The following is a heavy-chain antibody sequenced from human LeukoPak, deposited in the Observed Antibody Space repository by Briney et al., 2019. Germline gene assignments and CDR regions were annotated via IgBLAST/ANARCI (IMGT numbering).Heavy chain of an antibody. J-gene: IGHJ5*02. CDR1: GGSISSSSYY. Sequence: LETLSLTCTVSGGSISSSSYYWSWIRQPPGKGLEWIGSIYYSGSTNYNPSLKSRVTISVDTSKNQFSLKLSSVTAADTAVYYCARVYDSSGYYWGNWFDPWGQGTLVTVSS. CDR2: IYYSGST. V-gene: IGHV4-39*07. CDR3: ARVYDSSGYYWGNWFDP. D-gene: IGHD3-22*01.